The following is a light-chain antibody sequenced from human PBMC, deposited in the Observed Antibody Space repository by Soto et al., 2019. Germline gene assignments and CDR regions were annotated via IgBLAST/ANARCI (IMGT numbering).Light chain of an antibody. Sequence: ELVLAQSPAPLSLSPGERATLFCRASQSVSSYLAWYQQKPGQAPRLLIYHASSRATGIPARFSGSGSGTDFILTISSLQPEDFAVYYCQQRSNWPQVTFGPGTKVDIK. V-gene: IGKV3-11*01. J-gene: IGKJ3*01. CDR2: HAS. CDR3: QQRSNWPQVT. CDR1: QSVSSY.